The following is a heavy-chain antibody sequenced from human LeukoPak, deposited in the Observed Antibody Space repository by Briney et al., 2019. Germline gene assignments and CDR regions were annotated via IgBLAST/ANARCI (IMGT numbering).Heavy chain of an antibody. D-gene: IGHD1-26*01. V-gene: IGHV3-64*01. J-gene: IGHJ2*01. Sequence: GGSLRLSCAASGIIFSNYAMRWVRQGPGKGLECISTISSDGGSTYYANSVEGRFTISRDNSKNTLYLQMGSLRAEDMAVYYCARGRQGAKTRYFDLWGRGTRVTVSS. CDR1: GIIFSNYA. CDR2: ISSDGGST. CDR3: ARGRQGAKTRYFDL.